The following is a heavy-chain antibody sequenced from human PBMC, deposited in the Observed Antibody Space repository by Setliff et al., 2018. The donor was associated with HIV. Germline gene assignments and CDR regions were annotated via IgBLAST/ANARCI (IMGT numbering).Heavy chain of an antibody. Sequence: SVKVSCKTSGGTFSNYGTNWVRQAPGQGLEWMGRIIPRFDITNYPQKFQGRVRLTADKSTSTAYLELNSLRSDDTAVYYCARDEGMTTRRGRFDPWGQGTLVTVSS. J-gene: IGHJ5*02. CDR1: GGTFSNYG. CDR3: ARDEGMTTRRGRFDP. CDR2: IIPRFDIT. V-gene: IGHV1-69*04. D-gene: IGHD4-4*01.